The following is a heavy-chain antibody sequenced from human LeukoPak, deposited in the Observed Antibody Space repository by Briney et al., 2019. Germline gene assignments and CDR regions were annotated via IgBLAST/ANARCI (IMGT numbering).Heavy chain of an antibody. Sequence: GGSLRLSCAASGFTFSSNYMSWVRQAPGKGLEWVSVIYSGGSTYYADSVKGRFTISRDNSKNTLYLQMNSLRADDTAVYYCAKPARTDAFDIWGQGTLVTVSS. V-gene: IGHV3-53*01. J-gene: IGHJ3*02. CDR2: IYSGGST. CDR3: AKPARTDAFDI. D-gene: IGHD1-14*01. CDR1: GFTFSSNY.